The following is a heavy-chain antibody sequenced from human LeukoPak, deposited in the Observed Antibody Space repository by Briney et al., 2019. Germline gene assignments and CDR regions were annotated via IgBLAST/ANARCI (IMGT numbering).Heavy chain of an antibody. CDR3: SKGGTRNFDWLAIDY. V-gene: IGHV3-23*01. CDR1: GFIFSDYG. CDR2: IGGRGGST. J-gene: IGHJ4*02. Sequence: GGSLRLSCAASGFIFSDYGMSWVRQAPGKGLEWVSSIGGRGGSTYYADSVKGRFTISRDNSKNTLYLQMISLRSEDTAVYYWSKGGTRNFDWLAIDYWGQGTLVTVSS. D-gene: IGHD3-9*01.